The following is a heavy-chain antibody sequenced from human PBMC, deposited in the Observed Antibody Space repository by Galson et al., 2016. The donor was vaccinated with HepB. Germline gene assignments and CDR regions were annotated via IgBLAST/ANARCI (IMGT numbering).Heavy chain of an antibody. CDR1: GFTFSSYG. D-gene: IGHD2-2*01. CDR2: ISYDGSNK. Sequence: SLRLSCAASGFTFSSYGMHWVRQAPGKGLEWVAFISYDGSNKKYADSVKGRFTISRDNSKKTLYLQMNSLRAEDTPVYYCAKDGRIYCSSASCQDQFHYWGQGTLVAVSS. V-gene: IGHV3-30*18. CDR3: AKDGRIYCSSASCQDQFHY. J-gene: IGHJ4*02.